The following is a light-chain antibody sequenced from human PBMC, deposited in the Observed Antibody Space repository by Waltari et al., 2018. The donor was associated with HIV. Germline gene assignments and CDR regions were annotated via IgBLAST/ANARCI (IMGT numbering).Light chain of an antibody. CDR2: EVN. CDR1: GSDIGTYNY. Sequence: QSALTQPPSASGSPGQSVTISCTGTGSDIGTYNYVSWYQQHPGKAPKLMIYEVNNRPPGVPDRFSGAKSGSVASLTVSGLQDEDEADYDCSSYAGRDSRVVFGGGTKLTVL. J-gene: IGLJ2*01. V-gene: IGLV2-8*01. CDR3: SSYAGRDSRVV.